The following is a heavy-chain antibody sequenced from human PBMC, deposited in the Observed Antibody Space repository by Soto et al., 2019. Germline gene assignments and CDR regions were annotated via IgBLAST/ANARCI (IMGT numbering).Heavy chain of an antibody. Sequence: WETLSLTCAVYGGSFSGYYWSWIRQPPGKGLEWIGEINHSGSTNYNPSLKSRVTISVDTSKNQFSLKLSSVTAADTAVYYCARGAGIAARKDFDYWGQGTLVTVSS. J-gene: IGHJ4*02. CDR2: INHSGST. V-gene: IGHV4-34*01. CDR3: ARGAGIAARKDFDY. CDR1: GGSFSGYY. D-gene: IGHD6-6*01.